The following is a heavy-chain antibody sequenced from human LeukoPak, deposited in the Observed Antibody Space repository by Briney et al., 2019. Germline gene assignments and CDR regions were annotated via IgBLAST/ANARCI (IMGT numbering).Heavy chain of an antibody. V-gene: IGHV3-7*03. J-gene: IGHJ4*02. CDR2: IKQDGSEK. Sequence: GGSLRLSCAGSGFTFVSYWMTWVRQAPGKGLEWVANIKQDGSEKYYVDSVKGRFTICRDNAQNSLYLQMNSLRAEDTAVYYCARPRDSGWSKTWDYWGQGTLVTVSS. CDR1: GFTFVSYW. D-gene: IGHD6-13*01. CDR3: ARPRDSGWSKTWDY.